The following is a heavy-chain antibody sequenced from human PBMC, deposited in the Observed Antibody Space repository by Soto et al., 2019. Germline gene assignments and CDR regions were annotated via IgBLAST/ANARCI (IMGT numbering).Heavy chain of an antibody. CDR3: EKDLLRDSYNDFDS. Sequence: PGGCLGPSCAASRVPSSSYGMHWVRPAPGKGLEWVAVISYDGSNNYYSDSVKGRFTISRDNSKNTLYLQMNSLRAEATAAYCCEKDLLRDSYNDFDSWGQGTLVTVSS. J-gene: IGHJ4*02. CDR1: RVPSSSYG. D-gene: IGHD1-1*01. V-gene: IGHV3-30*18. CDR2: ISYDGSNN.